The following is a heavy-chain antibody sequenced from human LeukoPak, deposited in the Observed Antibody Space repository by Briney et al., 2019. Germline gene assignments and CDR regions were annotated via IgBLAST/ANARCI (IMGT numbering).Heavy chain of an antibody. CDR2: IRYDGSNK. CDR3: AKDRPYYDSSGYTDPALDY. Sequence: GGSLRLSCAASGFTSSSYGMHWVRQAPGKGLEWVAFIRYDGSNKYYADSVKGRFTISRDNSKNTLYLQMNSLRAEDTAVYYCAKDRPYYDSSGYTDPALDYWGQGTLVTVSS. V-gene: IGHV3-30*02. J-gene: IGHJ4*02. CDR1: GFTSSSYG. D-gene: IGHD3-22*01.